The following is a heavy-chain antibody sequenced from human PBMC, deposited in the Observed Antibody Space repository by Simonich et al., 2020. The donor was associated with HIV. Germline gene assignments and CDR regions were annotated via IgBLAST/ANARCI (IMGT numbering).Heavy chain of an antibody. D-gene: IGHD5-12*01. V-gene: IGHV3-30*18. Sequence: QVQLVESGGGVVQPGRSLRLSCAASGFTFSSYGMHWVRQAPGRGLEGVAVIWYDGSNKYYADSVKGRFTISRDNSKNTLYLQMNSLRAEDTAMYYCAKVTPRGGYVFDYWGQGTLVTVSS. J-gene: IGHJ4*02. CDR3: AKVTPRGGYVFDY. CDR1: GFTFSSYG. CDR2: IWYDGSNK.